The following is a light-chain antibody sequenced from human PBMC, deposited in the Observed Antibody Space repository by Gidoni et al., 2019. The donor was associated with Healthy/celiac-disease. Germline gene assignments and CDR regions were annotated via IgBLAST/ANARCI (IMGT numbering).Light chain of an antibody. CDR2: EVN. J-gene: IGLJ2*01. CDR3: ASFAGNNIFV. CDR1: SSDVGGYDY. Sequence: QSALNQPPSASGSPGQSVPISCTGTSSDVGGYDYVSWYHQHPGQAPKLVIYEVNKRPSGVPDRFSASKSGNTASLTVSGLRADDEAHYYCASFAGNNIFVLGGGTRLTVL. V-gene: IGLV2-8*01.